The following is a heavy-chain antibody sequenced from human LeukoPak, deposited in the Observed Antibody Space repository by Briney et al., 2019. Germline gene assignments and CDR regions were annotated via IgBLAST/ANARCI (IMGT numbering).Heavy chain of an antibody. CDR3: ARGSGYIGWFDP. V-gene: IGHV4-34*01. Sequence: SETLSLTCAVYGGSFSGYYWSWIRQPPGKGLEWIGEINHSGSTNYNPSLKSRVTILPDTSKNQFSLKLSSVTAADTAVYYCARGSGYIGWFDPWGQGTLVTVSS. D-gene: IGHD5-12*01. CDR2: INHSGST. J-gene: IGHJ5*02. CDR1: GGSFSGYY.